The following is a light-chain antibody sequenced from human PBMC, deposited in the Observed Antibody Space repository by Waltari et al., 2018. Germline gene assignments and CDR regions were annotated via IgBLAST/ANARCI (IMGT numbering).Light chain of an antibody. CDR3: CSYAGSSTPV. CDR2: EVG. V-gene: IGLV2-23*02. J-gene: IGLJ2*01. Sequence: QSALTQPASVSGSPGQSITISCTGTSSDVGSYNLVSWYQQHPGKAPKLMIYEVGKRPSGGSNRFSGSKSGNTASLTISGLQAEDEADYYCCSYAGSSTPVFGGGTKLTVL. CDR1: SSDVGSYNL.